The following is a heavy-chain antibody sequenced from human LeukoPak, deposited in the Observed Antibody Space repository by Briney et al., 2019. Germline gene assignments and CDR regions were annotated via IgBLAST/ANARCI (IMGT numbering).Heavy chain of an antibody. CDR2: ISYDGSNK. Sequence: GGSLRLSCAASGFTFSSYGMHWVRQAPGKGLEWVAVISYDGSNKYYADSVKGRFTISRDNSKNTLYLQMNSLRAEDTAVYYCAKVNAPTILGWFDPWGQGTLVTVPS. CDR3: AKVNAPTILGWFDP. V-gene: IGHV3-30*18. J-gene: IGHJ5*02. CDR1: GFTFSSYG. D-gene: IGHD2-21*01.